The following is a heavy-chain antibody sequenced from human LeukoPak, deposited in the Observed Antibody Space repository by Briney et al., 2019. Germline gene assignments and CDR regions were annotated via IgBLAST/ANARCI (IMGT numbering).Heavy chain of an antibody. V-gene: IGHV3-15*01. CDR3: TTGYSGYDF. D-gene: IGHD5-12*01. Sequence: PGGSLRLSCAASGFTFSNAWMSWVRQAPGKGLECVGRIKRKTDGGTTDYAAPVKGRFTISRDDSKNTLYLQMNSLKTEDTAVYYCTTGYSGYDFWGQGTLVTVSS. J-gene: IGHJ4*02. CDR2: IKRKTDGGTT. CDR1: GFTFSNAW.